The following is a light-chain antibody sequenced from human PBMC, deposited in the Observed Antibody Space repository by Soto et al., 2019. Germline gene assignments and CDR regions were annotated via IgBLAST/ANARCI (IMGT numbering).Light chain of an antibody. CDR1: SSNIGESCE. CDR3: QSYDSSLTGSV. V-gene: IGLV1-40*01. Sequence: QSVLTQPPSVSGAPGQRVTISCTGCSSNIGESCEVHWYPHLPGKATKLLIYCNTNRSSGVPDPFSGSKTGTSASLAITGLQAEHAADYSCQSYDSSLTGSVFGTGTKVTVL. CDR2: CNT. J-gene: IGLJ1*01.